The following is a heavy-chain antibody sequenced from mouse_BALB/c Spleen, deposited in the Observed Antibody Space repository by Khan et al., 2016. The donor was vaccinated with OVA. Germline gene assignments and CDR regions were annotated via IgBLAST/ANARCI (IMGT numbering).Heavy chain of an antibody. V-gene: IGHV1-52*01. CDR3: VSNPFAY. CDR2: IDPYDSET. J-gene: IGHJ3*01. CDR1: GYTFTSYW. Sequence: QVQLQQPGTELVRPGTSVKLSCKASGYTFTSYWMNWIKQRPEQGLEWIGRIDPYDSETHYNQKFKDKATLTVDKSSNTAYMQLTSLTSEDSAVYYCVSNPFAYWGQGTLVTVSA.